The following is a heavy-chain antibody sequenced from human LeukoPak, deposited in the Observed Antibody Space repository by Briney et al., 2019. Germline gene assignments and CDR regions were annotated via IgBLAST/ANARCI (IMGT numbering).Heavy chain of an antibody. V-gene: IGHV3-53*01. Sequence: GSLRLSCAASGFTFSSYEMNWVRQAPGKGLEWVSVIYTGGSTYYADSVKGRFTISRDNSKNTVYLQMSSLRAEDTAVYYCAKEGDCSTTSCLTGGLDVWGKGTTVTVSS. J-gene: IGHJ6*04. CDR3: AKEGDCSTTSCLTGGLDV. CDR1: GFTFSSYE. CDR2: IYTGGST. D-gene: IGHD2-2*01.